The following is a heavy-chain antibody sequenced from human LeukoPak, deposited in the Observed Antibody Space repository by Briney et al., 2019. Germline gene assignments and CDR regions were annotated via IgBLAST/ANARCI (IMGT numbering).Heavy chain of an antibody. Sequence: QPGRSLRLSCAASGFTFSSYGMHWVRQAPGKGLEWVAVISYDGSNKYYADSVKGRFTISRDNSKNTLYLQMNSLRAEDTAVYYCAKSRQLGDYYYGMDVWGQGTTVTVSS. CDR3: AKSRQLGDYYYGMDV. V-gene: IGHV3-30*18. D-gene: IGHD6-13*01. CDR1: GFTFSSYG. J-gene: IGHJ6*02. CDR2: ISYDGSNK.